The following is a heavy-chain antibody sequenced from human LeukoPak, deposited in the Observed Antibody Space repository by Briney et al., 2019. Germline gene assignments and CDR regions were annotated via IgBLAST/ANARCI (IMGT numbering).Heavy chain of an antibody. D-gene: IGHD6-19*01. CDR1: GGSISSYY. CDR2: IYYSGST. Sequence: NTSETLSLACTVSGGSISSYYWSWIRQPPGKGLERIGYIYYSGSTNYNPSLKSRVTISVDTSENQFSLKLSSVTAADTAVYYCARDRTSRREAGTFDPWGQGTLVTVSS. CDR3: ARDRTSRREAGTFDP. V-gene: IGHV4-59*01. J-gene: IGHJ5*02.